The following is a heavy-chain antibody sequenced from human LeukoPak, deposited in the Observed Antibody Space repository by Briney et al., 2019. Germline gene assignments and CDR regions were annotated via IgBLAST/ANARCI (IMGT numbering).Heavy chain of an antibody. V-gene: IGHV3-7*03. CDR2: IKEDGSRE. D-gene: IGHD3-10*01. J-gene: IGHJ4*02. Sequence: GGSLRLSCAASGFTFSTYWMTWVRQAPGKGLEWVANIKEDGSREYYVDSVKGRFTISRDNAKNSLYLQMNSLRAEDTAVYYCATYGSGTNYRKGFDYWGQGTLVTVSS. CDR1: GFTFSTYW. CDR3: ATYGSGTNYRKGFDY.